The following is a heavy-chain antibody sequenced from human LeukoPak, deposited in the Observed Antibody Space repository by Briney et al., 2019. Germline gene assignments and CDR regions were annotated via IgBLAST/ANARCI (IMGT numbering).Heavy chain of an antibody. V-gene: IGHV3-66*01. CDR1: GFTVSINY. CDR2: IYSGGSP. CDR3: ARKGSSWYYFDY. J-gene: IGHJ4*02. D-gene: IGHD6-13*01. Sequence: PGGSLRLSCAASGFTVSINYMSWVRQAPGKGLEWVSVIYSGGSPYYADSVRGRFTISRDNSKNTLYLQMNSLRAEDTAVYYCARKGSSWYYFDYWGQGTLVTVSS.